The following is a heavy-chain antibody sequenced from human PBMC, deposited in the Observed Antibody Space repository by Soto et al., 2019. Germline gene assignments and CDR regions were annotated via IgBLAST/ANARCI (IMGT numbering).Heavy chain of an antibody. J-gene: IGHJ4*02. V-gene: IGHV4-34*01. Sequence: SLTLCLTYAVDGGSFSGYYWSRIRQPQGKGLEWIGEINHSGSTNYTPSLKSRVTISVDTSKNQFSLKLSSVTAADTAVYYCARGHRMATATPYSDYWGQGTLVTVSS. CDR1: GGSFSGYY. D-gene: IGHD5-12*01. CDR3: ARGHRMATATPYSDY. CDR2: INHSGST.